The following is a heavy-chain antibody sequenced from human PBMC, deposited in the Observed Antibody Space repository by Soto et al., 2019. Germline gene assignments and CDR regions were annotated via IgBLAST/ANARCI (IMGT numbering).Heavy chain of an antibody. J-gene: IGHJ3*02. D-gene: IGHD2-15*01. CDR2: IIPIFGTA. V-gene: IGHV1-69*01. CDR1: GGTFSSYA. Sequence: QVQLVQSGAEVKKPGSSVKVSCKASGGTFSSYAISWVRQAPGQGLEWMGGIIPIFGTANYAQKFQGRVTITADESTSTAYVELSSLRSEGRAVYYCARMPPQGMVVAAHIWGQGTMVTVSS. CDR3: ARMPPQGMVVAAHI.